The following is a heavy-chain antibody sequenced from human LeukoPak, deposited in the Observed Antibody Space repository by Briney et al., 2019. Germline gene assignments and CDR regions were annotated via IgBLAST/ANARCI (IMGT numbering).Heavy chain of an antibody. V-gene: IGHV7-4-1*02. J-gene: IGHJ4*02. D-gene: IGHD3-22*01. CDR1: GYTFTSYA. CDR3: ARFYDSSGYYPLFDY. Sequence: WASVKVSCKASGYTFTSYAMNWVRQAPGQGLEWMGWINTNTGNPTYAQGFTGRFVFSLDTSVSTAYLQISSLKAEDTAVYYCARFYDSSGYYPLFDYWGQGTLVTVSS. CDR2: INTNTGNP.